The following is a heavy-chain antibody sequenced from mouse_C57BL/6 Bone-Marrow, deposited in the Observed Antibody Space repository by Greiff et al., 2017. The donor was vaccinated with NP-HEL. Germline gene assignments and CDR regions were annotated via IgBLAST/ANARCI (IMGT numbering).Heavy chain of an antibody. CDR2: IYPRSGNT. Sequence: QVQLQQSGAELARPGASVKLSCKASGYTFTSYGISWVKQRTGPGLEWIGEIYPRSGNTYYNEKFKGKATLTADKSSSTAYMELRSLTSEDSAVYFCARSYSPWFAYWGQGTLVTVSA. V-gene: IGHV1-81*01. D-gene: IGHD6-5*01. CDR3: ARSYSPWFAY. CDR1: GYTFTSYG. J-gene: IGHJ3*01.